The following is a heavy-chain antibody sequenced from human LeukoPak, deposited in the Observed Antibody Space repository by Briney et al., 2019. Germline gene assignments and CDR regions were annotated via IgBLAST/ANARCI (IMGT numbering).Heavy chain of an antibody. V-gene: IGHV3-74*01. CDR3: ARVIDDYYSLVFDY. Sequence: PGGSLRLSCAASGFTFSSYWMHWVRQAPGKGLVWVSRINSDGSSTSYADSVEGRFTISRDNAKNTLYLQMNSLRAEDTAVYYCARVIDDYYSLVFDYWGQGTLVTVSS. CDR1: GFTFSSYW. J-gene: IGHJ4*02. D-gene: IGHD2-21*02. CDR2: INSDGSST.